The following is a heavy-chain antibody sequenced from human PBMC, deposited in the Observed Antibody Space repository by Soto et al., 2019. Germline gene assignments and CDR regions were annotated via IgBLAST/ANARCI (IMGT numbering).Heavy chain of an antibody. V-gene: IGHV3-23*01. CDR2: ISGSGGST. Sequence: GGSLRLSCAASGFTFSNYAMSWVRQAPGKGLEWVSSISGSGGSTFYADSVKGRFTISRDNSKNTLYLQMNSLSAEDTAVYYCARSHYDFWSVQWYWGQGTLVTVSS. CDR3: ARSHYDFWSVQWY. J-gene: IGHJ4*02. CDR1: GFTFSNYA. D-gene: IGHD3-3*01.